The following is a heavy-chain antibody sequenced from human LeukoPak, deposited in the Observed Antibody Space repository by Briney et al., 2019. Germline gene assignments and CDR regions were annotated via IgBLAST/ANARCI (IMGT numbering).Heavy chain of an antibody. J-gene: IGHJ3*02. V-gene: IGHV3-21*01. CDR2: ISSSSSYI. CDR1: GFTFSSYS. CDR3: ASQAPGAFDI. Sequence: AGGSLRLSCAASGFTFSSYSMNWVRQAPGKGLEWVSSISSSSSYIYYADSVKGRFTISRDNAKNSLYLQMNSLRAEDTAVYYCASQAPGAFDIWGQGTMVTVSS.